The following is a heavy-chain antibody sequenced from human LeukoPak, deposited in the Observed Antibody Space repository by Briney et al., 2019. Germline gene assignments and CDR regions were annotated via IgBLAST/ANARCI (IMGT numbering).Heavy chain of an antibody. CDR2: INHSGST. V-gene: IGHV4-34*01. D-gene: IGHD2-2*01. Sequence: SETLSLTCAVYGGSFSGYYWSWIRQPPGKGLEWIGEINHSGSTNYNPSLKSRVTISVDTSKNQFSLKLSSVTAADTAVYYCARGHGPDIVVVPAAHYYMDVWGKGTTVTVSS. CDR1: GGSFSGYY. CDR3: ARGHGPDIVVVPAAHYYMDV. J-gene: IGHJ6*03.